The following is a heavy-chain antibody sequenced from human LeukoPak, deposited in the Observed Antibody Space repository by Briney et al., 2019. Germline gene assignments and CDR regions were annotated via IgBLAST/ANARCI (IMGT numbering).Heavy chain of an antibody. CDR1: GGSISSYY. Sequence: SETLSLTCTVSGGSISSYYWSWIRQPPGKGLEWIGYIYYSGSTNYNPSLKSRVTISVDTSKNQFSLKLSSVTAADTAVYYCASTTMYSSSWKTFDIWGQGTMVTVSS. J-gene: IGHJ3*02. D-gene: IGHD6-13*01. CDR3: ASTTMYSSSWKTFDI. V-gene: IGHV4-59*08. CDR2: IYYSGST.